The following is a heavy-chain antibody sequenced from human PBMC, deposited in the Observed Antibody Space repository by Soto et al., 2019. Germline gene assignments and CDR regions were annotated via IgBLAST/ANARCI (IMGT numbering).Heavy chain of an antibody. Sequence: SETLSLTCAVSGDSMFSSSHYWAWIRQPPGKGLEWIGGIYYSGSTHYNPSLKSRVTISEDTSKSQFSLKVNSMTAADTAVYYCARYRREAVAGYTLDNWGQGILVTVSS. D-gene: IGHD6-13*01. CDR2: IYYSGST. V-gene: IGHV4-39*07. CDR1: GDSMFSSSHY. CDR3: ARYRREAVAGYTLDN. J-gene: IGHJ4*02.